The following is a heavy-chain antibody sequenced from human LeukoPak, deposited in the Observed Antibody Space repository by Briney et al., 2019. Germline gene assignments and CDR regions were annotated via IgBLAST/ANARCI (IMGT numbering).Heavy chain of an antibody. CDR1: GGSISSYY. Sequence: SETLSLTCTVSGGSISSYYWSWIRQPPGKGLEWIGYIYYSGSTNYNPSLKSRVTISVDTSKNQFSLKLSSVTAADTAVYYCARAAAAGMDYWGQGTLVTVSS. V-gene: IGHV4-59*08. J-gene: IGHJ4*02. CDR3: ARAAAAGMDY. D-gene: IGHD6-13*01. CDR2: IYYSGST.